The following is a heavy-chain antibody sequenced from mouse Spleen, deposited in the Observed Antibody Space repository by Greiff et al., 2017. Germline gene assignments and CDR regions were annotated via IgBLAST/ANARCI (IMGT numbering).Heavy chain of an antibody. CDR1: GYAFSSSW. J-gene: IGHJ3*01. D-gene: IGHD2-1*01. CDR2: IYPGDGDT. Sequence: VKLQQSGPELVKPGASVKISCKASGYAFSSSWMNWVKQRPGKGLEWIGRIYPGDGDTNYNGKFKGKATLTADKSSSTAYMQLSSLTSEDSAVYFCARNGNYEGAWFAYWGQGTLVTVSA. V-gene: IGHV1-82*01. CDR3: ARNGNYEGAWFAY.